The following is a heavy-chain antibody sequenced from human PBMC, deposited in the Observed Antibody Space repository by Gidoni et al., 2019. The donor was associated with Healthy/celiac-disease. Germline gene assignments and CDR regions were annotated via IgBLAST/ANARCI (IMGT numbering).Heavy chain of an antibody. CDR3: ARATYSSGCPLVCYYYGMDV. Sequence: QVQLVQSGAEVKKPGSSVKVSCKASGGTFSSYALSWVRQAPGQGLEWTGGIIPIFGTANYAQKVQGRVTITADESTSTAYMELSSLRSEDTSVYYCARATYSSGCPLVCYYYGMDVWGQGTTVTVSS. CDR1: GGTFSSYA. D-gene: IGHD6-19*01. CDR2: IIPIFGTA. V-gene: IGHV1-69*01. J-gene: IGHJ6*02.